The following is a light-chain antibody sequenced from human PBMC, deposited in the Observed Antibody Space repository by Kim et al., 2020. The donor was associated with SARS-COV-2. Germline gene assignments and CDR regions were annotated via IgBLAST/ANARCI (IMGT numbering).Light chain of an antibody. CDR3: QAWDSSTGV. CDR2: QDN. J-gene: IGLJ1*01. V-gene: IGLV3-1*01. Sequence: VSPGQTVSVTCSGDKLGDIYTFWYQQKPGRSPVVVIYQDNKRPSGIPERFSGSNSGNTATLTISGTQAMDEADYYCQAWDSSTGVFGTGTKVTVL. CDR1: KLGDIY.